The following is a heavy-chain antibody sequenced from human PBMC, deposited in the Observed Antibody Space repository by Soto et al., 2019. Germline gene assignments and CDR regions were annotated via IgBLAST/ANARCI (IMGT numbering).Heavy chain of an antibody. CDR3: TRGSQGIFDF. Sequence: GGSLRLSCAASGFIFSSYAMHWVRQAPGKGLAWVAVLSYDGDNKYYTDSVKGRFTISRDNSKNTLYLQMNSLRTEDTAVYWCTRGSQGIFDFWGQGTLVTVSS. J-gene: IGHJ4*02. V-gene: IGHV3-30-3*01. CDR2: LSYDGDNK. D-gene: IGHD2-15*01. CDR1: GFIFSSYA.